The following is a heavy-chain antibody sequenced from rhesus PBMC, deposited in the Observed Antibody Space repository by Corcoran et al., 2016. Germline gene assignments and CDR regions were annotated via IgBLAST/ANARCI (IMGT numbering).Heavy chain of an antibody. Sequence: QVQLQESGPGLVKPSETLSLTCAVSGFSLSIGSGWGGVRQPPGKGLEWIGQIYGGSGSAYYNPSLKSRVTVSKDTSKSQFSLKLSAVTAADTAVYYCAREGGSPNFDYWGQGVLVTVSS. V-gene: IGHV4-127*01. J-gene: IGHJ4*01. CDR3: AREGGSPNFDY. CDR1: GFSLSIGSG. D-gene: IGHD6-25*01. CDR2: IYGGSGSA.